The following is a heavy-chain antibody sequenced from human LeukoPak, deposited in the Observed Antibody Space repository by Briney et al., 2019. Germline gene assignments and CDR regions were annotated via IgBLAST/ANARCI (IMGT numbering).Heavy chain of an antibody. CDR2: IYYSGST. V-gene: IGHV4-61*05. Sequence: SETLSLTCTVSGGSISSSSYYWSWIRQPPGKGLEWIGYIYYSGSTNYNPSLKSRVTISVDTSKNQFSLKLSSVTAADTAVYYCASRVINWFDPWGQGTLVTVSS. CDR1: GGSISSSSYY. J-gene: IGHJ5*02. CDR3: ASRVINWFDP. D-gene: IGHD2/OR15-2a*01.